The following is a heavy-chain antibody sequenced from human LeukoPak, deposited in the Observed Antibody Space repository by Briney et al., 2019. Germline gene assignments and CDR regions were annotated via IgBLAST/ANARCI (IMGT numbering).Heavy chain of an antibody. CDR3: ARGPSGYHNT. J-gene: IGHJ4*02. CDR1: GFTFSGYW. D-gene: IGHD5-12*01. Sequence: GGSLRLSCAASGFTFSGYWMSWVRQAPGKGLEWVANIKQDGSEKYYVDSVKGRFTISRDNAKNSLYLQMNSLRAEDTAVYCARGPSGYHNTGGQGTLVTVSS. CDR2: IKQDGSEK. V-gene: IGHV3-7*01.